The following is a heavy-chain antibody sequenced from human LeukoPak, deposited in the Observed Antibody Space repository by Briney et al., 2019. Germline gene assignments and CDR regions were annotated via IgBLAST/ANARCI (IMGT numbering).Heavy chain of an antibody. CDR1: GGSISSYY. CDR3: ARSFYYDFWSGYYSMTVGAFDI. CDR2: IYYNGST. V-gene: IGHV4-59*01. D-gene: IGHD3-3*01. Sequence: KPSETLSLTCSVSGGSISSYYWSWIRQPPGKGLEWIGYIYYNGSTNSNPSRKSRLTISVDTSKNQFSLKLSSVTAAATAVYYCARSFYYDFWSGYYSMTVGAFDIWGQGTMVTVSS. J-gene: IGHJ3*02.